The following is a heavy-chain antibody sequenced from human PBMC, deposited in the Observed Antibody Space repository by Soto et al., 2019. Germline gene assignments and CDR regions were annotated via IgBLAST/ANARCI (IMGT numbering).Heavy chain of an antibody. J-gene: IGHJ4*02. CDR2: IWNDGSNE. CDR1: GFTFNSYA. Sequence: GGSLRLYCAASGFTFNSYAMHWVRQAPGKGLDWVAVIWNDGSNEYYSASVKGRFTISRDNSNNTLYLQMNTLRAEDTAVYYCAIGPRMWLAGGGYWGQGTQVTVSS. V-gene: IGHV3-33*01. D-gene: IGHD6-19*01. CDR3: AIGPRMWLAGGGY.